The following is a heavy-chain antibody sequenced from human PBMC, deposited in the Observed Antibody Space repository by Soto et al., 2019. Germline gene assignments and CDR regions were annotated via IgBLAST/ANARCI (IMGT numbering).Heavy chain of an antibody. CDR2: IYYSGST. Sequence: PSETLSLTCTVSGGSISSGDYYWSWIRQPPGKGLEWIGYIYYSGSTYYNPSLKSRVTISVDTSKNQFSLKLSSVTAADTAVYYCASMKYSSGWFVDYWGQGTLVTVSS. D-gene: IGHD6-19*01. CDR3: ASMKYSSGWFVDY. V-gene: IGHV4-30-4*01. CDR1: GGSISSGDYY. J-gene: IGHJ4*02.